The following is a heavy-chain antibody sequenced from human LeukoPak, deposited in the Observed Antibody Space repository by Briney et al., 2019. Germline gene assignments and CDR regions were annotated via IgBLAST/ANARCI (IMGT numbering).Heavy chain of an antibody. V-gene: IGHV3-23*01. D-gene: IGHD2-21*02. CDR1: GFTFTTYA. CDR2: ISSGDSST. CDR3: AKCMSGSGVCLNFDS. J-gene: IGHJ4*02. Sequence: LPGGSLRLSCEASGFTFTTYAMSWVRQAPGKGLQWVSGISSGDSSTYYTDSVKGRFTISRDNSKNTMYLQINSLRAKDTAVYYCAKCMSGSGVCLNFDSWGQGILVTVSS.